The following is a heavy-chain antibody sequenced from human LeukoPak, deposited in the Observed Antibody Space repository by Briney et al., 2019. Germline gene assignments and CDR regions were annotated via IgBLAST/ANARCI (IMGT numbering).Heavy chain of an antibody. D-gene: IGHD4-23*01. CDR2: VNPDDSDT. J-gene: IGHJ4*02. V-gene: IGHV5-51*01. CDR1: GYSFTSHW. Sequence: GESLKISCKGSGYSFTSHWICWVRQMPGKGLEWMGIVNPDDSDTIYSPSFQGQVTISADESITTAYLQWSSLKASDTAMYYCARQPRGTVVFDYWGQGTLVTVSS. CDR3: ARQPRGTVVFDY.